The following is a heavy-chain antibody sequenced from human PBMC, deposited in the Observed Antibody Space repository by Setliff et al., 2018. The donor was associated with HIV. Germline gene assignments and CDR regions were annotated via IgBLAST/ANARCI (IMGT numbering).Heavy chain of an antibody. D-gene: IGHD1-26*01. CDR3: ARGSIGLGSYRNAYYFDF. CDR2: IFYSGIT. V-gene: IGHV4-39*07. Sequence: SETLSLTCTVSGGSFTSRSYYWGWIRQPPGKGLEWIGSIFYSGITYYNPSLKSRLTMSVDPSKNQFSLRLNSVTAADTAVYYCARGSIGLGSYRNAYYFDFWGQGVLVTVSS. J-gene: IGHJ4*02. CDR1: GGSFTSRSYY.